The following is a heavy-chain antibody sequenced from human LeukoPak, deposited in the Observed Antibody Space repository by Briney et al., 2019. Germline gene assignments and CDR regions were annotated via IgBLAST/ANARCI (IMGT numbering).Heavy chain of an antibody. Sequence: PGGSLRLSCAGSGFTFSNAWMNWVRQAPGKGLEWVAVIWSNGRNKYYADSVKGRFTISRDNSKNTLDLEMISLRADDTAIYYCVKELGPFTGFDNWGQGTLVTVSS. D-gene: IGHD3-16*01. J-gene: IGHJ4*02. CDR1: GFTFSNAW. V-gene: IGHV3-33*06. CDR3: VKELGPFTGFDN. CDR2: IWSNGRNK.